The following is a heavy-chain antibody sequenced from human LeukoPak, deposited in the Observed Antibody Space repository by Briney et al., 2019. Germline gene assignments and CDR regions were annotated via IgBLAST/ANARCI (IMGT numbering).Heavy chain of an antibody. CDR1: GYTLTELS. CDR2: FDPEDGET. D-gene: IGHD3-3*01. Sequence: ASVKVSCKVSGYTLTELSMHWVRQAPGEGLEWMGGFDPEDGETIYAQKFQGRVTMTEDTSTDTAYMELSSLRSEDTAVYYCATLPITIFGVSFDYWGQGTLVTVSS. V-gene: IGHV1-24*01. CDR3: ATLPITIFGVSFDY. J-gene: IGHJ4*02.